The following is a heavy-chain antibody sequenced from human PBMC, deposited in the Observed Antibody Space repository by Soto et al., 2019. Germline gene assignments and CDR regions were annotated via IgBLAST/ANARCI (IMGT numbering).Heavy chain of an antibody. V-gene: IGHV3-53*02. CDR1: GFTVSSNY. Sequence: EVQLVGTGGGLIQPGGSLRLSCAASGFTVSSNYMSWVRQAPGKGLEWVSVIYGGGSTYYADSVKGRFTLSRDNSRNTLYFQMNTLIAEDTAVYYCARITRDFYAFDIWGQGTMVTVSS. J-gene: IGHJ3*02. D-gene: IGHD1-20*01. CDR2: IYGGGST. CDR3: ARITRDFYAFDI.